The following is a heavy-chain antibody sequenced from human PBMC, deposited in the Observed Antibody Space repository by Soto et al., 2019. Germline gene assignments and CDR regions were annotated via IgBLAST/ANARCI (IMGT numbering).Heavy chain of an antibody. Sequence: QVQLVESGGGVVQPGRSLRLSCEASGFTFRNNGMHWVRQVPGKGLEWVAVISYDGNNKYYADSAKGRFTISRDNSKNTVYLQMNNLRAEDTAMYYCAKGGSGNYLTYYYYYGMDVWGQGTTVTVSS. CDR3: AKGGSGNYLTYYYYYGMDV. V-gene: IGHV3-30*18. D-gene: IGHD3-22*01. CDR1: GFTFRNNG. CDR2: ISYDGNNK. J-gene: IGHJ6*02.